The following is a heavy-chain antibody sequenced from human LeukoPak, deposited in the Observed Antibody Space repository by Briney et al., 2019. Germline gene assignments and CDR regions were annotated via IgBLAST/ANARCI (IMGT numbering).Heavy chain of an antibody. V-gene: IGHV3-53*01. D-gene: IGHD2-2*01. J-gene: IGHJ4*02. CDR3: ASLPAGTYYSDY. Sequence: HPGGSLRLSCAASGFTVSSNHMSWVRQAPGKGLEWVSVIYSGGSTYYADSVKGRFTISRDNSKNTLYLQMNSLRAEDTAVYYCASLPAGTYYSDYWGQGTLVTVSS. CDR1: GFTVSSNH. CDR2: IYSGGST.